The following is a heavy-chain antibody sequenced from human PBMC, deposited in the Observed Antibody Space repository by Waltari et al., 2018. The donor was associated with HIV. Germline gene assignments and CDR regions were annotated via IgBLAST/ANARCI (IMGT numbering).Heavy chain of an antibody. CDR3: ASHRYSGYDKYFYYYYGMDV. D-gene: IGHD1-26*01. CDR2: SKQDGAEE. Sequence: SCVASGFPFSNYWMSWVRQAPGKGPEWVANSKQDGAEEYYVDSVRGRFTISRDNAKSSLYLQMTSLRAEDTAVYYCASHRYSGYDKYFYYYYGMDVWGQGTTVTVSS. V-gene: IGHV3-7*01. CDR1: GFPFSNYW. J-gene: IGHJ6*02.